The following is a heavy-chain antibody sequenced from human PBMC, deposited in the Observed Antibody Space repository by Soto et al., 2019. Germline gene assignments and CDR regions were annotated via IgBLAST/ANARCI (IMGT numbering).Heavy chain of an antibody. CDR2: ISPILGKT. CDR1: GYTFTSYG. Sequence: SVKVSCKASGYTFTSYGISWVRQAPGQGLEWMGRISPILGKTNYAQKFQGRVTITADKSTSTAYMELSSLRSEDTAVYYCATYFDTVTTRDYWGQGTLVTVSS. CDR3: ATYFDTVTTRDY. V-gene: IGHV1-69*04. J-gene: IGHJ4*02. D-gene: IGHD4-4*01.